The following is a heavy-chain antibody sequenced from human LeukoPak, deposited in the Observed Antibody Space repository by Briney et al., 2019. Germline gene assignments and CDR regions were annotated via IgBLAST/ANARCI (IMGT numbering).Heavy chain of an antibody. D-gene: IGHD6-19*01. CDR3: AKDLSSGWYGDAFDI. J-gene: IGHJ3*02. Sequence: GGSLRLSCAASGFTFDDYAMHWVRHAPGKGLEGVAGISWDSGSIGYADSVKGRFTISRDNAKNSLYLQMNSLRAEDTALYYCAKDLSSGWYGDAFDIWGQGTMVTVSS. CDR1: GFTFDDYA. V-gene: IGHV3-9*01. CDR2: ISWDSGSI.